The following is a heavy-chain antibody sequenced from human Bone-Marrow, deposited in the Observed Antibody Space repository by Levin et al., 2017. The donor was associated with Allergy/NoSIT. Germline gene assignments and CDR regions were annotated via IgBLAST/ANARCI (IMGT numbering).Heavy chain of an antibody. CDR1: GYTFTSYY. D-gene: IGHD2-15*01. CDR3: AREGRDIVVVVAAGTDAFDI. J-gene: IGHJ3*02. V-gene: IGHV1-46*01. Sequence: ASVKVSCKASGYTFTSYYMHWVRQAPGQGLEWMGIINPSGGSTSYAQKFQGRVTMTRDTSTSTVYMELSSLRSEDTAVYYCAREGRDIVVVVAAGTDAFDIWGQGTMVTVSS. CDR2: INPSGGST.